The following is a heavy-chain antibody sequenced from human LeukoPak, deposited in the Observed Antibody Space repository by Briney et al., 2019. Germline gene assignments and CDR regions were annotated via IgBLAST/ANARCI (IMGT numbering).Heavy chain of an antibody. V-gene: IGHV1-8*02. J-gene: IGHJ4*02. Sequence: ASVKVSCKASGYTFTSYDINWVRQATGQGLEWMGWMNPNSGNTGYAQKFQGRVTVTTDTSTSTAYMELRSLRSDDTAVYYCARVATLRGDYWGQGTLVTVSS. CDR3: ARVATLRGDY. D-gene: IGHD5-12*01. CDR1: GYTFTSYD. CDR2: MNPNSGNT.